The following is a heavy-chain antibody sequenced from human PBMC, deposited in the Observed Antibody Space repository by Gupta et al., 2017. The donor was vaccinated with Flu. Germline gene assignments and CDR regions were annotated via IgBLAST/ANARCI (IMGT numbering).Heavy chain of an antibody. CDR1: GLTFSDYA. V-gene: IGHV3-23*01. J-gene: IGHJ4*02. CDR3: AKDRSGNPAIDY. Sequence: EVQLLESGGGVVQPGESLRLPCVVSGLTFSDYAMTWVRQAPGKGLEWLSTVVAGGDRTYYADYVMSRFTITRDNSKNTIDLQKNSLRGDDTAVYYCAKDRSGNPAIDYWGQGALVTVSA. CDR2: VVAGGDRT. D-gene: IGHD1-1*01.